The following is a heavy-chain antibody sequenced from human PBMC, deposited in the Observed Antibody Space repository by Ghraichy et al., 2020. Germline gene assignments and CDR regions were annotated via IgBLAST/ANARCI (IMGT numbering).Heavy chain of an antibody. J-gene: IGHJ4*02. CDR2: IYYSGST. CDR3: ASHPGLAAAGNFDY. CDR1: GGSISSSSYY. D-gene: IGHD6-13*01. Sequence: SETLSLTCTVSGGSISSSSYYWGWIRQPPGKGLEWIGSIYYSGSTYYNPSLKSRVTISVDTSKNQFSLKLSSVTAADTAVYYCASHPGLAAAGNFDYWGQGTLVTVSS. V-gene: IGHV4-39*01.